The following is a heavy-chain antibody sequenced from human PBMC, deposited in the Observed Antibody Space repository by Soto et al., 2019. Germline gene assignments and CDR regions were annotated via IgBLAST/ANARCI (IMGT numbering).Heavy chain of an antibody. Sequence: QVQLQESGPGLVKPSQTLSLTCTVSGGSISSGDYYWSWIRQPPGKGLEWIGYIYYSGSTYYNPSLKSRVTISVDTSKNQFSLKLSSVTAADTAVYYCARDNYYDSSPYYYYGMDVWGQGTTVTVSS. CDR2: IYYSGST. J-gene: IGHJ6*02. CDR3: ARDNYYDSSPYYYYGMDV. D-gene: IGHD3-22*01. CDR1: GGSISSGDYY. V-gene: IGHV4-30-4*01.